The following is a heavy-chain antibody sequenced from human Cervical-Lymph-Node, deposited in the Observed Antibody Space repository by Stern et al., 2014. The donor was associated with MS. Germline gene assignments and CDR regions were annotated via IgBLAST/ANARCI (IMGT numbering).Heavy chain of an antibody. Sequence: QVQLVESGAEGTKPGSSVKVSCKASGGTFSKFPSRWVRQAPGQGLEWMGGICPVVGTPTYAQEFRGRVTIPADVSTSTVYMELSSLRSDDTAVYYCALSSETSDRWYSLGYDLWGQGTLVTVSS. CDR3: ALSSETSDRWYSLGYDL. J-gene: IGHJ5*02. D-gene: IGHD6-13*01. V-gene: IGHV1-69*01. CDR2: ICPVVGTP. CDR1: GGTFSKFP.